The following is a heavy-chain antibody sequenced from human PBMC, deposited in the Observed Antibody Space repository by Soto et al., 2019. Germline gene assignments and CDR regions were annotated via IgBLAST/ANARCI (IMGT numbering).Heavy chain of an antibody. CDR2: INPSGGST. Sequence: ASVKVSCKASGYTFTSYYMHWVRQAPGQGLEWMGIINPSGGSTSYAQKFQGRVTMTRDTSTSTVYMELSSLRSEDTAVYYCARDHRRNPRNYGLYPWGQGTLVTVSS. CDR1: GYTFTSYY. V-gene: IGHV1-46*01. D-gene: IGHD1-7*01. CDR3: ARDHRRNPRNYGLYP. J-gene: IGHJ5*02.